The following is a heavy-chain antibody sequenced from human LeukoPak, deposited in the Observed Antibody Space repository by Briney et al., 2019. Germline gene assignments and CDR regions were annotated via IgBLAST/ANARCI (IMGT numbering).Heavy chain of an antibody. J-gene: IGHJ5*02. Sequence: SETLSLTCTVSGGSISSGGYYWSWIRQHPGKGLEWIGYIYYSGSTYYNPSLKSRVTISVDTSKNQFSLKLSSVTAADTAVYYCARDHCSGGSRYSHWFDPWGQGTLVTVSS. V-gene: IGHV4-31*03. CDR1: GGSISSGGYY. CDR2: IYYSGST. D-gene: IGHD2-15*01. CDR3: ARDHCSGGSRYSHWFDP.